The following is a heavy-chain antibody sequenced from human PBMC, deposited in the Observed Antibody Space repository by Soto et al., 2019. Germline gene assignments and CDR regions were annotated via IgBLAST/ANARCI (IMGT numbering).Heavy chain of an antibody. Sequence: QVQLVQSGAEVKKPGSSVKVSCKASGGTFSSYTISWVRQAPGQGLEWMGMIIPILGIANYAQKFQGIVTITADKSTSTAYMELSSLRSEDTAVYYCVRDNGGFDYWGQGTLVTVSS. CDR2: IIPILGIA. CDR3: VRDNGGFDY. D-gene: IGHD2-15*01. V-gene: IGHV1-69*08. CDR1: GGTFSSYT. J-gene: IGHJ4*02.